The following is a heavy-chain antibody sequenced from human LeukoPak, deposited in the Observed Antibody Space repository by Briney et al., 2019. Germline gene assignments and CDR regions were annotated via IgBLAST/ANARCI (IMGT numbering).Heavy chain of an antibody. CDR1: VGSFSGYY. CDR2: INHSGST. CDR3: ARKRQLLYRDYSNYPYYFDY. D-gene: IGHD4-4*01. V-gene: IGHV4-34*01. Sequence: SETLSLTCAVYVGSFSGYYWSWIRQPPGKGLEWIGEINHSGSTNYNPSLKSRVTISVDTSKNQFSLKLSSVTAADTAVYYCARKRQLLYRDYSNYPYYFDYWGQGTLVTVSS. J-gene: IGHJ4*02.